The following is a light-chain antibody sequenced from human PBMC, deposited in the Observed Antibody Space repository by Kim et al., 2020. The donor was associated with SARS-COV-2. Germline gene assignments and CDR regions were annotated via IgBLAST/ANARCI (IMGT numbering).Light chain of an antibody. J-gene: IGKJ1*01. Sequence: APIGDRVTITCRASQDIANSLAWYQQKPGKVPQVLIYAASTLQSGVPSRFSGSGSGTEFTLTIGSLQTEDFATYYCQKYNSAPWTFGPGTKVDIK. CDR2: AAS. CDR1: QDIANS. CDR3: QKYNSAPWT. V-gene: IGKV1-27*01.